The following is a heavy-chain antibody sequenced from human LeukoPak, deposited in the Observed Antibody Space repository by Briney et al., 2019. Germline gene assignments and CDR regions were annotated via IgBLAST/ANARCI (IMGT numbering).Heavy chain of an antibody. D-gene: IGHD6-6*01. CDR1: GGSFSGYY. J-gene: IGHJ4*02. Sequence: SETLSLTCAVYGGSFSGYYWSWIRQPPGKGLEWIGEINHSVGTNYNPFLKSRVTISVDMSKNQFSLKLSSVTAADTAVYYCARGKTRTSIAPLRTRWEYYFDYWGQGTLVTVSS. V-gene: IGHV4-34*01. CDR3: ARGKTRTSIAPLRTRWEYYFDY. CDR2: INHSVGT.